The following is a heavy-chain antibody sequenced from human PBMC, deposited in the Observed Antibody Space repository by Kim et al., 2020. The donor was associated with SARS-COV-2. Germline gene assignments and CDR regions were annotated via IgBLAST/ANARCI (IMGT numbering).Heavy chain of an antibody. Sequence: SETLSLTCAVYGGSFSGYYWSWIRQPPGKGLEWIGEINHSGSTNYNPSLKSRVTISVDTSKNQFSLKLSSVTAADTAVYYCAALPMYYDILTGYRDYWG. CDR2: INHSGST. V-gene: IGHV4-34*01. CDR1: GGSFSGYY. CDR3: AALPMYYDILTGYRDY. J-gene: IGHJ4*01. D-gene: IGHD3-9*01.